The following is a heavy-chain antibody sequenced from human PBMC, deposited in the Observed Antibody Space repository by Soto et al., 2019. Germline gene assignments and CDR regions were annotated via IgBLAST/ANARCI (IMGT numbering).Heavy chain of an antibody. CDR2: MNPSSGNT. Sequence: ASVKVSCKASGYTFTSYDINWVRQATGQGLEWMGWMNPSSGNTGYTQKFQGRVTMTRNTSISTAYMELSSLRSEDTAVYYCASAIRLTVSRGVFKADYYMDVWGKATRGTVSS. J-gene: IGHJ6*03. V-gene: IGHV1-8*01. CDR3: ASAIRLTVSRGVFKADYYMDV. CDR1: GYTFTSYD. D-gene: IGHD4-17*01.